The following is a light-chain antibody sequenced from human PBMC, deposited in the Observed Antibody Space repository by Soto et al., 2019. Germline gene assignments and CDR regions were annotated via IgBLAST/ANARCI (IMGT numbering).Light chain of an antibody. V-gene: IGKV1-39*01. CDR2: AAS. J-gene: IGKJ2*01. Sequence: DIQITQSTSSLSASVGDRVTITCRASQSISSYLNWYQQKPGKAPKLLIYAASSLQSGVPSRFSGSGSGTDFTLTISSLQPEDFATYYCQQSYSTPGYTFGQGTKVDIK. CDR3: QQSYSTPGYT. CDR1: QSISSY.